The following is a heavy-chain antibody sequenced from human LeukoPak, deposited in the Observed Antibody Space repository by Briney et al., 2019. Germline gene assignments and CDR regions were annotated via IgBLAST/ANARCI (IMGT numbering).Heavy chain of an antibody. Sequence: ASVKVSCKASGYTFTGYYMHWVRQAPGQGLEWMGWINPNSGGTNYAQKFQGRVTMTRDTSISTAYMELSSLRSEDTAVYYCARGASSGWHVNWFDPWGQGTLVTVSS. CDR2: INPNSGGT. CDR1: GYTFTGYY. V-gene: IGHV1-2*02. CDR3: ARGASSGWHVNWFDP. D-gene: IGHD6-19*01. J-gene: IGHJ5*02.